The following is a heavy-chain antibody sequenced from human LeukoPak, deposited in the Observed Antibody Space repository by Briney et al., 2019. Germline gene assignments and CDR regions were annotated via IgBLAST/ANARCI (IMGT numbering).Heavy chain of an antibody. CDR1: GYSFTSYW. Sequence: GESLKISCKGSGYSFTSYWIGWVRQMPGKGLEWMGIIYPGDSDTRYSPSFQGQVTISADKSISTAYLQWSSLKASDTAMYYYATTMDSSGYYSGDAFDIWGQGTIVTVSS. CDR2: IYPGDSDT. D-gene: IGHD3-22*01. CDR3: ATTMDSSGYYSGDAFDI. J-gene: IGHJ3*02. V-gene: IGHV5-51*01.